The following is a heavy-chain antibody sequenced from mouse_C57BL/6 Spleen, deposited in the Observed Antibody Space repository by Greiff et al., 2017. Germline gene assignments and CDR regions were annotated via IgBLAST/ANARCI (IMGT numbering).Heavy chain of an antibody. CDR1: GYTFTSYT. Sequence: VQLQESGAELARPGASVKMSCKASGYTFTSYTMHWVKQRPGQGLEWIGYINPSSGYTKYNQKFKDKATLTADKSSSTAYMQLSSLTSEDSAVYYCAIDYYGSTPDYWGQGTTLTVSS. CDR3: AIDYYGSTPDY. V-gene: IGHV1-4*01. CDR2: INPSSGYT. D-gene: IGHD1-1*01. J-gene: IGHJ2*01.